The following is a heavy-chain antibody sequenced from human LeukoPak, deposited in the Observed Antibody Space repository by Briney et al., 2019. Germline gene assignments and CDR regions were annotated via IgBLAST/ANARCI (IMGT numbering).Heavy chain of an antibody. Sequence: SETLSLTCAVYGGSFSGYYWSWIRQPPGEGLEWIGEINHSGSTNYNPSLKSRVTISVDTSKKQFSLKLSSVTAADTAVYYCARHVGFITMVRGVINNNWFDPWGQGTLVTVSS. CDR3: ARHVGFITMVRGVINNNWFDP. CDR2: INHSGST. D-gene: IGHD3-10*01. CDR1: GGSFSGYY. J-gene: IGHJ5*02. V-gene: IGHV4-34*01.